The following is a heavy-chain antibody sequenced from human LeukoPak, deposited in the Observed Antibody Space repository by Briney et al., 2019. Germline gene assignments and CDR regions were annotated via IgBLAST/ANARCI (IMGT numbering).Heavy chain of an antibody. Sequence: PGGSLRLSCAASGFTFSSYSMNWVRQAPGKGLEWVSSISTSSSYIYYADSVKGRFTISRDNSKNTLYLQMNSLRAEDTAVYYCAKDGGSSSHVPYYFDYWGQGTLVTVSS. CDR3: AKDGGSSSHVPYYFDY. CDR1: GFTFSSYS. J-gene: IGHJ4*02. V-gene: IGHV3-21*04. CDR2: ISTSSSYI. D-gene: IGHD6-6*01.